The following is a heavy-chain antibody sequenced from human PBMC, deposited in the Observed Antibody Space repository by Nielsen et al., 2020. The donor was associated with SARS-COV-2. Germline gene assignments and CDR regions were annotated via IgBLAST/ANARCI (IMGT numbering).Heavy chain of an antibody. D-gene: IGHD6-13*01. CDR3: ARSPNSNGMDV. V-gene: IGHV3-48*03. CDR2: ISSSGSTI. CDR1: GFTFSSYE. Sequence: GGSLRLSCAASGFTFSSYEMNWVRQAPGKGLEWVSYISSSGSTIYYADSVKGRFTISRDNAKNSLYLQMNSLRAEDTAVYYCARSPNSNGMDVWGQGTTVTVSS. J-gene: IGHJ6*02.